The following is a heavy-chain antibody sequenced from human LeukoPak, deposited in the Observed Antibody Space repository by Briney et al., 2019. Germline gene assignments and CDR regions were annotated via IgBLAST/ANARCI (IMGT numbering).Heavy chain of an antibody. CDR3: ARGPPFFYL. CDR1: GGTFSRYA. D-gene: IGHD3-16*02. J-gene: IGHJ4*02. CDR2: LIPILGIP. V-gene: IGHV1-69*04. Sequence: GGSVTVSCKASGGTFSRYAISWVRQAPGEGLEWMGMLIPILGIPNYAQKFHGRVTITADHSTSTAYMELSTLRAQDTAVYYCARGPPFFYLWGQGTLVTVSS.